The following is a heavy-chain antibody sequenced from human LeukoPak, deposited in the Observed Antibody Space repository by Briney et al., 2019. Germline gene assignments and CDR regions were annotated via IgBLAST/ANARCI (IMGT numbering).Heavy chain of an antibody. CDR3: SRGGKVVTGLDS. CDR2: INRGGTLT. CDR1: RFTFSTYW. J-gene: IGHJ4*02. V-gene: IGHV3-74*03. D-gene: IGHD2-21*02. Sequence: PGRSLRLSYAASRFTFSTYWMHWVRQISGKGLVWLSVINRGGTLTKYADAVKGRFTISRDTAKNTLHLQLNSLRADGAAVYFCSRGGKVVTGLDSWGQGTLVTVFS.